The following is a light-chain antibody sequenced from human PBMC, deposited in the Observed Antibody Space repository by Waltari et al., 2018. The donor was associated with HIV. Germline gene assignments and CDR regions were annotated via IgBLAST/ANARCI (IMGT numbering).Light chain of an antibody. CDR3: QQANRIFRPFT. Sequence: DIQMTQSPSTVSASVGDNVTITCRASQAISTWLAWYQQRPGKGPKLLIYAASALHSGVPSRFNGRGSGTDFTLTISSLQPGDVATYYCQQANRIFRPFTFGPGTQVHIK. CDR2: AAS. CDR1: QAISTW. J-gene: IGKJ3*01. V-gene: IGKV1-12*01.